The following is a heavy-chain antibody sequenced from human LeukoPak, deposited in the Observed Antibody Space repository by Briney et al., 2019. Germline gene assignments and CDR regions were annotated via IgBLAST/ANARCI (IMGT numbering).Heavy chain of an antibody. CDR2: IIPIFGTA. J-gene: IGHJ3*02. Sequence: SVKVSCKASGGTFSSYAISWVRQAPGQGLEWMGGIIPIFGTANYAQKFQGRVTIAADESTSTAYMELSSLRSEDTAVYYCARSRSIRRVGITIFGVVIDAFDIWGQGTMVTVSS. V-gene: IGHV1-69*13. CDR3: ARSRSIRRVGITIFGVVIDAFDI. CDR1: GGTFSSYA. D-gene: IGHD3-3*01.